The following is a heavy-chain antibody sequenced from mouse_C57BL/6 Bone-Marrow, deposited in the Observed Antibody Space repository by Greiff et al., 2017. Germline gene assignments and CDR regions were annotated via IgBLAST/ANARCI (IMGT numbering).Heavy chain of an antibody. Sequence: QVQLQQSGAELVRPGASVTLSCKASGYTFTDYEMHWVKQTPVHGLEWIGAIDPETGGTAYNQKFKGKAILTADKSSSTAYMELRSLTSEDSAVYYCTRQLRAWFAYWGQGTLVTVSA. D-gene: IGHD3-2*02. CDR2: IDPETGGT. CDR1: GYTFTDYE. J-gene: IGHJ3*01. V-gene: IGHV1-15*01. CDR3: TRQLRAWFAY.